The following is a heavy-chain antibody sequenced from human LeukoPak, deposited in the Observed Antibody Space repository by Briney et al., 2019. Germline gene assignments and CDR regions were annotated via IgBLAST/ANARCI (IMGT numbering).Heavy chain of an antibody. J-gene: IGHJ4*02. V-gene: IGHV4-59*11. CDR2: IYYSGST. Sequence: PSETLSLTCTVSGGSISSHYRSWIRQPPGKGLEWIGYIYYSGSTNYNPSLKSRVTISVDTSKNQFSLKLSSVTAADTAVYYCARGRSAYYYEYWGQGTLVTVSS. CDR3: ARGRSAYYYEY. CDR1: GGSISSHY.